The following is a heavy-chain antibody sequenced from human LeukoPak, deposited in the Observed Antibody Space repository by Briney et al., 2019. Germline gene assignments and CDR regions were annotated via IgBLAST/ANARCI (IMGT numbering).Heavy chain of an antibody. CDR2: IWYDGSNK. CDR3: ARYYCSGGSCYSSFDPYYYGMDV. Sequence: GGSLRLSCAASGFTFSSYGMHWARQAPGKGLEWVAVIWYDGSNKYYADSVKGRFTISRDNSKNTLYLQMNSLRAEDTAVYYCARYYCSGGSCYSSFDPYYYGMDVWGQGTTVTVSS. CDR1: GFTFSSYG. J-gene: IGHJ6*02. D-gene: IGHD2-15*01. V-gene: IGHV3-33*01.